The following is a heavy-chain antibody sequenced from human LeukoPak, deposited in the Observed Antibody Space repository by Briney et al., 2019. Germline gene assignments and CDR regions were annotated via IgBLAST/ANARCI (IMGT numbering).Heavy chain of an antibody. D-gene: IGHD1-26*01. V-gene: IGHV3-53*01. Sequence: GGSLRLSCAASGFTVSSNYMSWVRQAPGKGLEWVSVIYSGGSTHYADSVKGRFTISRDNSKNTLYLQMNSLRAEDTAVYYCAREVKAEYSGHTRRGYCYYYMDVWGKGTTVTVSS. CDR1: GFTVSSNY. CDR3: AREVKAEYSGHTRRGYCYYYMDV. CDR2: IYSGGST. J-gene: IGHJ6*03.